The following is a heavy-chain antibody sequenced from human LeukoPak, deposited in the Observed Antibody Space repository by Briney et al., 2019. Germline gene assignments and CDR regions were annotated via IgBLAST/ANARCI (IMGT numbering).Heavy chain of an antibody. D-gene: IGHD1-26*01. CDR2: IGTAGDP. J-gene: IGHJ3*02. CDR1: GFTFSSYD. V-gene: IGHV3-13*04. CDR3: AREGSGSYYDAFDI. Sequence: PGGSLRLSCAASGFTFSSYDMHWVRQATGKGLEWVSAIGTAGDPYYPGSVKGRFTISRENAKNSLYLQMNSLRAGDTAVYYCAREGSGSYYDAFDIWGQGTMVTVSS.